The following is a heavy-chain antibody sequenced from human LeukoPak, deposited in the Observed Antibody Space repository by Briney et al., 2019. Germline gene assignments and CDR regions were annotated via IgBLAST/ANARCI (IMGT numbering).Heavy chain of an antibody. Sequence: ASVEVSCKASGYTFTGYYIHWVRRAPGQGLELMGWINPNSGGTNYAQKFQGRVTMTRDTSISTAYMELSRLRSDDTAVYYCERGGYSSSWFYYGMDVWGQGTTVTVSS. D-gene: IGHD6-13*01. CDR1: GYTFTGYY. CDR2: INPNSGGT. J-gene: IGHJ6*02. CDR3: ERGGYSSSWFYYGMDV. V-gene: IGHV1-2*02.